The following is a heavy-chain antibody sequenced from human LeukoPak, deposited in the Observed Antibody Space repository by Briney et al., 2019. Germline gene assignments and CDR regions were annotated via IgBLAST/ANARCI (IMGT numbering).Heavy chain of an antibody. CDR1: GFTFSSYG. CDR3: AKSHDYGDYPGDY. V-gene: IGHV3-30*18. D-gene: IGHD4-17*01. J-gene: IGHJ4*02. CDR2: ISYDGSNK. Sequence: GRSLRLSCAASGFTFSSYGMHWVRQAPGKGLEWVAVISYDGSNKYYADSVKGRFTISRDNSKNTLYLQMNSLRAEDTAVYYCAKSHDYGDYPGDYWGQGTLVTVPS.